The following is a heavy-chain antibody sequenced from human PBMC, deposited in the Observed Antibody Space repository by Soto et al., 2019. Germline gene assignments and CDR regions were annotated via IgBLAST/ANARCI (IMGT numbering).Heavy chain of an antibody. CDR1: GGSISSGGYY. J-gene: IGHJ4*02. CDR2: IYYSGST. CDR3: ARMYSSGWTFDY. D-gene: IGHD6-19*01. Sequence: TLSLTCTVSGGSISSGGYYWSWIRQHPGKGLEWIGYIYYSGSTYYNPSLKSRVTISVDTSKNQFSLKLSSVTAADTAVYYCARMYSSGWTFDYWGQGTLVTVPQ. V-gene: IGHV4-31*03.